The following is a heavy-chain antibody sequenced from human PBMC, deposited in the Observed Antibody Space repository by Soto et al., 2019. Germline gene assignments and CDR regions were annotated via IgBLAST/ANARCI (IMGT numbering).Heavy chain of an antibody. CDR2: IYYSGST. J-gene: IGHJ4*02. D-gene: IGHD3-16*01. CDR1: GGSMSSYY. V-gene: IGHV4-59*08. Sequence: QVQLQESGLGLVKPSETLSLTCTVSGGSMSSYYWSWIRQPPGKGLEWIGYIYYSGSTNYNPSLKSRVTISVDTSKNQFSLKLNSVTAADTAVYYCARRWGGALDYWGQGTLVTDSS. CDR3: ARRWGGALDY.